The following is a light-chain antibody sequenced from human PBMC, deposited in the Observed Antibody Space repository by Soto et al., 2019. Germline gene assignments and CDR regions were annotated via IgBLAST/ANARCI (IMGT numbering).Light chain of an antibody. Sequence: QSALTQPPSASGSPGQSVTISCTGTSSDVGGYKYVSWYQQHPGKAPKLMIFEVNERPSGVPARFSGSKSGNTASLTVSGLQAEDEADYYCSSYAGINNLGVFGTGTKLTVL. CDR1: SSDVGGYKY. J-gene: IGLJ1*01. V-gene: IGLV2-8*01. CDR3: SSYAGINNLGV. CDR2: EVN.